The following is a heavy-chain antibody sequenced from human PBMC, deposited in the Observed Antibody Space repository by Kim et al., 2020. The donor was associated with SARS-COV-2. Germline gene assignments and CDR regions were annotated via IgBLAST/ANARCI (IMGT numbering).Heavy chain of an antibody. J-gene: IGHJ4*02. D-gene: IGHD6-19*01. CDR2: IKKDESER. V-gene: IGHV3-7*03. CDR3: ASGGWIDY. CDR1: GFTFSTYW. Sequence: GGSLRLSCAASGFTFSTYWMTWVRQAPGKGLEWVANIKKDESERYYVDSVKGRITVSRDNAKNLLFLQMNSLRAEDTAVYYCASGGWIDYWGQGTLVTVS.